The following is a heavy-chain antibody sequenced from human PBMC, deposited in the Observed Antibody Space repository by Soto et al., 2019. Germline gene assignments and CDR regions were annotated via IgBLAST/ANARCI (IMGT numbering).Heavy chain of an antibody. CDR2: ISASNGNT. CDR1: GYTFTNYG. J-gene: IGHJ6*02. V-gene: IGHV1-18*01. Sequence: QVQLVQSGAEVRKPGASVKVSCKSSGYTFTNYGISWVRQAPGKGREWMGWISASNGNTNYAQKFQGRVIVTTDTSTTTACMELMTLRSDYTAVYYCARGRAAAGHYYYYGMDVWGQGTTVTVSS. CDR3: ARGRAAAGHYYYYGMDV. D-gene: IGHD6-13*01.